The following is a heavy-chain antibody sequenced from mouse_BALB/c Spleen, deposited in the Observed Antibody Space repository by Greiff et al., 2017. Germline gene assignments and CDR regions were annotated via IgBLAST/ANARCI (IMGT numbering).Heavy chain of an antibody. CDR3: AREKIQYYAMDY. V-gene: IGHV1S29*02. J-gene: IGHJ4*01. CDR1: GYTFTDYN. CDR2: IYPYNGGT. Sequence: EVQLQQSGPELVKPEASVKISCKASGYTFTDYNMHWVKQSHGKSLEWIGYIYPYNGGTGYNQKFKSKATLTVDNSSSTAYMELRSLTSEDSAVYYCAREKIQYYAMDYWGQGTSVTVSS.